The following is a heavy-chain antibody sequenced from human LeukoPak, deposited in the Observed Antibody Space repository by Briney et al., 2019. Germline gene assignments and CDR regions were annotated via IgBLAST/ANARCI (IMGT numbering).Heavy chain of an antibody. J-gene: IGHJ6*03. V-gene: IGHV3-21*01. D-gene: IGHD2-15*01. CDR2: ISSSSSYI. Sequence: GGSLRLSCAASGFTFSSYSMNWVRQAPGKGLEWVSSISSSSSYIYYADSVKGRFTISRDNAKNSLYLQMNSLRAEDTAVYYCARCHGYCSGGSCYGGGYYYYYMDVWGKGTTVTVSS. CDR1: GFTFSSYS. CDR3: ARCHGYCSGGSCYGGGYYYYYMDV.